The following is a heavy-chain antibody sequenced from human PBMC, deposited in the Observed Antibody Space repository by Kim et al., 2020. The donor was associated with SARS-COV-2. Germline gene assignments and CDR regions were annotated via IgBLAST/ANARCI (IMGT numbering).Heavy chain of an antibody. D-gene: IGHD1-26*01. J-gene: IGHJ3*02. CDR2: ISYDGSNK. CDR1: GFTFSSYG. CDR3: AKVSGSYYAFDI. Sequence: GGSLRLSCAASGFTFSSYGMHWVRQAPGKGLEWVAVISYDGSNKYYADSVKGRFTISRDNSKNTLYLQMNSLRAEDTAVYYCAKVSGSYYAFDIWGQGT. V-gene: IGHV3-30*18.